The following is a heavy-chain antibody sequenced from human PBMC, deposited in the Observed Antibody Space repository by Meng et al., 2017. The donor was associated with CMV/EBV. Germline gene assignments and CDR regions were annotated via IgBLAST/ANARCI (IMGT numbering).Heavy chain of an antibody. CDR2: INHSGST. CDR3: ARGGNWFDP. V-gene: IGHV4-34*01. Sequence: VQIQQWGGGLFQPSETLSLTCAVYGGSFSGYYCSWIRQPPGKGLEWIGEINHSGSTNYNPSLKSRVTISVDTSKNQFSLKLSSVTAADTAVYYCARGGNWFDPWGQGTLVTVSS. CDR1: GGSFSGYY. J-gene: IGHJ5*02.